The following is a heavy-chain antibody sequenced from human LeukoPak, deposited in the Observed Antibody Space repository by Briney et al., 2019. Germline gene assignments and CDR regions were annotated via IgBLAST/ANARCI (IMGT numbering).Heavy chain of an antibody. J-gene: IGHJ3*02. CDR2: INSDGSST. CDR3: ARDWSYDFWSGPNAFDI. V-gene: IGHV3-74*01. D-gene: IGHD3-3*01. Sequence: GGSLRLSCAASGFTFSSYWMHWVRQAPGKGLEWVSRINSDGSSTSYADSVKGRFTISRDNAKNTLYLQMNSLRAEDTAVYYCARDWSYDFWSGPNAFDIWGQGTMVTVSS. CDR1: GFTFSSYW.